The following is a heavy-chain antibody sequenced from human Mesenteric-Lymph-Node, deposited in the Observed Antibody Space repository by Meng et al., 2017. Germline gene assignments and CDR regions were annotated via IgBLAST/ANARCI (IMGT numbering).Heavy chain of an antibody. CDR2: TSHSGST. CDR3: ASSDYYRSDY. CDR1: GGSISRSDW. V-gene: IGHV4-4*02. Sequence: QLQLQGSGSGMGKTSQTLSLTCAVSGGSISRSDWWSWVRQPPGKGLEWIGETSHSGSTNYSPSLKSRVTISLDKSKNQLSLKLNSVTAADTAVYYCASSDYYRSDYWGQGTLVTVSS. J-gene: IGHJ4*02. D-gene: IGHD3-22*01.